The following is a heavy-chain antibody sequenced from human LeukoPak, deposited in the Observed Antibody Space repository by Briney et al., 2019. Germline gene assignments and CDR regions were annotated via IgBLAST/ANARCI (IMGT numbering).Heavy chain of an antibody. V-gene: IGHV4-30-4*01. D-gene: IGHD3-10*01. CDR2: IYYSGST. J-gene: IGHJ6*02. Sequence: SQTLSLTCTVSGGSASSGDYYWSWIRQPPGKGLEWIGYIYYSGSTYYHPSLKSRVTISVDTSKNQFSLKLSTVTAADTPVYYCARDIRGTYYYYYYGMDVWGQGTTVTVSS. CDR1: GGSASSGDYY. CDR3: ARDIRGTYYYYYYGMDV.